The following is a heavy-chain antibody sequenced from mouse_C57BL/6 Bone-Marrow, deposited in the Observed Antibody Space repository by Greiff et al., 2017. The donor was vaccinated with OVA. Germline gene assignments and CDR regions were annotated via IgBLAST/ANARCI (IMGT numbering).Heavy chain of an antibody. D-gene: IGHD1-1*01. V-gene: IGHV1-52*01. CDR3: ARTAVVAKGAMDY. J-gene: IGHJ4*01. Sequence: QVQLKQPGAELVRPGSSVKLSCKASGYTFTSYWMHWVKQRPIQGLEWIGNIDPSDSETHYNQKFKDKATLTVDKSSSTAYMQLSSLTSEDSAVYYGARTAVVAKGAMDYWGQGTSVTVSS. CDR1: GYTFTSYW. CDR2: IDPSDSET.